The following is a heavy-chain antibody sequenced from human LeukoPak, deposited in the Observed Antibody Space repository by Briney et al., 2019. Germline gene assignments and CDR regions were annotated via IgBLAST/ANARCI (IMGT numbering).Heavy chain of an antibody. CDR1: GFTFSSYS. D-gene: IGHD4-23*01. J-gene: IGHJ4*02. CDR2: ISSSSSYI. Sequence: GGSLRLSCAASGFTFSSYSMNWVRQAPGKGLEWVSSISSSSSYIYYADSVKGRFTISRDNAKNSLHLQMNSLRAEDTAVYYCARDYGGSSPFDSWGQGTLVTVSS. CDR3: ARDYGGSSPFDS. V-gene: IGHV3-21*01.